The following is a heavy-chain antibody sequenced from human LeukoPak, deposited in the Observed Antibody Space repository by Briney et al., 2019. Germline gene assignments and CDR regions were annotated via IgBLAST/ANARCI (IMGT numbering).Heavy chain of an antibody. CDR1: GFTFSSYA. V-gene: IGHV3-23*01. J-gene: IGHJ4*02. CDR3: AKDHEVAGTFDY. Sequence: GGSLRLSCAASGFTFSSYAMSWVRQAPGKGLEWVSAISGSGGSTYYADSVEGRFTISRDNSKNTLYLQMNSLRAEDTAVYYCAKDHEVAGTFDYWGQGTLVTVSS. D-gene: IGHD6-19*01. CDR2: ISGSGGST.